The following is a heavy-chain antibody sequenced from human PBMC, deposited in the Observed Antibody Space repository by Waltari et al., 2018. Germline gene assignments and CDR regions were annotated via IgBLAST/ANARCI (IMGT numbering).Heavy chain of an antibody. J-gene: IGHJ6*02. D-gene: IGHD1-26*01. CDR3: AKDIGGSRDGMDV. Sequence: EVQLVESGGVVVQPGGSLRLSCAASGFTFDVYTMHWVRQAPGKGLEWVSLISWDGGSTYYADSVKGRFTISRDNSKNSLYLQMNSLRTEDTALYYCAKDIGGSRDGMDVWGQGTTVTVSS. CDR1: GFTFDVYT. CDR2: ISWDGGST. V-gene: IGHV3-43*01.